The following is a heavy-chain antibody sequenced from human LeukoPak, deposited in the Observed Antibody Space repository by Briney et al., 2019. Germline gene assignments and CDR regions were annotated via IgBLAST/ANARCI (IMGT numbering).Heavy chain of an antibody. CDR3: ARVAIVPAASTYYYYYGMDV. CDR2: INPNSGGT. Sequence: ASVKVSLTSSGYTFTGYYMHLVRQAPGQGLEWMGWINPNSGGTSYAQKFQGRVTMTRDTSISTAYMELSRLRSDDTAVYYCARVAIVPAASTYYYYYGMDVWGQGTMVTVSS. J-gene: IGHJ6*02. D-gene: IGHD2-2*01. CDR1: GYTFTGYY. V-gene: IGHV1-2*02.